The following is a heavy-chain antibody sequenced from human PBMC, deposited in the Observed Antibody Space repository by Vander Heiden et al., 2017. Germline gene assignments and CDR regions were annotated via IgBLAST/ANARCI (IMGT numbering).Heavy chain of an antibody. D-gene: IGHD1-26*01. CDR3: VKDMGATVSHWGMDV. Sequence: EVQLVESGGGLVQPGRSLRLSCAASGFNFDDYAMHWVRQAPGKGLEWVSGISWNSGNIGYADSVKGRFTISRDNAKNSLYLQMNSLRAEDTALYYCVKDMGATVSHWGMDVWGQGTTVTVSS. J-gene: IGHJ6*02. CDR2: ISWNSGNI. CDR1: GFNFDDYA. V-gene: IGHV3-9*01.